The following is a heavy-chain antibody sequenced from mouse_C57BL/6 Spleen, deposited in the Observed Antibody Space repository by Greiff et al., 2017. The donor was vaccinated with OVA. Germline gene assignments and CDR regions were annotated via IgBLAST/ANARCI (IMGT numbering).Heavy chain of an antibody. CDR1: GYSITSGYD. D-gene: IGHD1-1*01. J-gene: IGHJ4*01. CDR3: ARGGDYYGSSFYAMDY. Sequence: DVQLQESGPGLVKPSQSLSLTCTVTGYSITSGYDWHWIRHFPGNKLEWMGYISYSGSTNYNPSLKSRISITHDTSKNHFFLKLNSVTTEDTATYYCARGGDYYGSSFYAMDYWGQGTSVTVSS. CDR2: ISYSGST. V-gene: IGHV3-1*01.